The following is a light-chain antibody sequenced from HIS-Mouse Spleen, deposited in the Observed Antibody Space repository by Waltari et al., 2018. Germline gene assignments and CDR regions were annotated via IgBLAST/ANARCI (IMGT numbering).Light chain of an antibody. CDR3: YSTDSSGNHRV. Sequence: SYELTQPPSVSVSPGQTARITCSGAVLPKKYAYLYKQKSGQAPVLVIYEDSKRPSGIPERFSGSSPGTMATLTISGAQVEDEADYYCYSTDSSGNHRVFGGGTKLTVL. CDR2: EDS. CDR1: VLPKKY. J-gene: IGLJ2*01. V-gene: IGLV3-10*01.